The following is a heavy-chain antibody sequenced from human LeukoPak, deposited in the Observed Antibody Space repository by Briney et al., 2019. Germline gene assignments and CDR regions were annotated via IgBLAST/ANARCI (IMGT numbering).Heavy chain of an antibody. CDR2: ISYIGST. J-gene: IGHJ4*02. Sequence: SETLSLTCAVSADSFSSHYWTWIRQPPGKGLEWIGYISYIGSTNYNPSLKSRVTISIDTSKNQFSLKLSSVTAADTAVYYCARDLVTVTKGFDIWGQGTLVTVSS. V-gene: IGHV4-59*11. CDR1: ADSFSSHY. CDR3: ARDLVTVTKGFDI. D-gene: IGHD4-17*01.